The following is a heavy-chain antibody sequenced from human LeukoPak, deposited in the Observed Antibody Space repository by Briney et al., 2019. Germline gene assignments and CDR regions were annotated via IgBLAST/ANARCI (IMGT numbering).Heavy chain of an antibody. V-gene: IGHV1-2*02. D-gene: IGHD3-10*01. J-gene: IGHJ5*02. CDR3: ARLMPSITRGGYNWFDP. CDR1: GYTFTGYY. Sequence: VSVEVSCKASGYTFTGYYMHWVRQAPGQGLEWMGWINPNSGGTNYAQKFQGRVTMTRDTSISTAYMELSRLRSDDTAVYYCARLMPSITRGGYNWFDPWGQGTLVTVSS. CDR2: INPNSGGT.